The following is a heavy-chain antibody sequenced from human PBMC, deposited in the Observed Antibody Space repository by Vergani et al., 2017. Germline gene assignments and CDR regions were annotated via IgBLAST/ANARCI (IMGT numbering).Heavy chain of an antibody. CDR3: ARGYCGGGSCCSGLGRKGVGLFDP. J-gene: IGHJ5*02. CDR2: IYYSGST. CDR1: GGSISSSSYY. D-gene: IGHD2-15*01. Sequence: QLQLQESGPGLVKPSETLSLTCTVSGGSISSSSYYWGWIRQPPGKGLEWIGSIYYSGSTYYNPSLKSRVTISVDTSKNQFSLKLSSVTATDTAVYYCARGYCGGGSCCSGLGRKGVGLFDPWGQGTLVTVSS. V-gene: IGHV4-39*01.